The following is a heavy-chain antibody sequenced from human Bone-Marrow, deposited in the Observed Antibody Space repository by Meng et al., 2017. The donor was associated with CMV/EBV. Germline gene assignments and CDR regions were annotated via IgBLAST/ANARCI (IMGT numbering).Heavy chain of an antibody. CDR1: GYTFTSYG. Sequence: ASVKVSCKTSGYTFTSYGISWVRQAPGQGLEWMGWISTYNGNTNYAQKLQGRVTMTTDTFTNTAYMELRSLRSDDTALYYCARQNTVVTPFDYWVEGTLVTVSS. V-gene: IGHV1-18*01. CDR3: ARQNTVVTPFDY. CDR2: ISTYNGNT. J-gene: IGHJ4*02. D-gene: IGHD4-23*01.